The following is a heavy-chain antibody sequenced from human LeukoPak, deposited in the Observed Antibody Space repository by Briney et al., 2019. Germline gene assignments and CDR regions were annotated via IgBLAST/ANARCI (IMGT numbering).Heavy chain of an antibody. V-gene: IGHV3-53*01. CDR2: IYSGGST. D-gene: IGHD1-1*01. CDR1: GFTVSSHY. CDR3: AKLED. Sequence: GGSLRLSCAASGFTVSSHYMTWVRQAPGKGLEWVSVIYSGGSTYYSDSVKGRFTISRDNSKNTVYLQLSNLRVADTAVYYCAKLEDWGQGTLVAVSS. J-gene: IGHJ4*02.